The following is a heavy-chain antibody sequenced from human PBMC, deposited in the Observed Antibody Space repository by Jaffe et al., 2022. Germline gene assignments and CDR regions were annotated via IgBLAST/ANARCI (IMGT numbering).Heavy chain of an antibody. V-gene: IGHV4-59*01. CDR3: AGSTPLYSSSWAGFDP. J-gene: IGHJ5*02. Sequence: QVQLQESGPGLVKPSETLSLTCTVSGGSISSYYWSWIRQPPGKGLEWIGYIYYSGSTNYNPSLKSRVTISVDTSKNQFSLKLSSVTAADTAVYYCAGSTPLYSSSWAGFDPWGQGTLVTVSS. CDR1: GGSISSYY. D-gene: IGHD6-13*01. CDR2: IYYSGST.